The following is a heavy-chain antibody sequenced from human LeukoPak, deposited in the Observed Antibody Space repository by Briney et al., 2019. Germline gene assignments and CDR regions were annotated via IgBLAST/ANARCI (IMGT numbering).Heavy chain of an antibody. CDR2: IYPGDSDT. CDR3: ARYNDDSSGWYGWFDP. Sequence: GESLKISCKGSGYSFTSYWIGWVRQMPGKGLEWMGIIYPGDSDTRYSPSFQGQVTISADKSISTAYLQWSSLKASDTAMYYCARYNDDSSGWYGWFDPWGQGTLVTVSS. J-gene: IGHJ5*02. D-gene: IGHD6-19*01. V-gene: IGHV5-51*01. CDR1: GYSFTSYW.